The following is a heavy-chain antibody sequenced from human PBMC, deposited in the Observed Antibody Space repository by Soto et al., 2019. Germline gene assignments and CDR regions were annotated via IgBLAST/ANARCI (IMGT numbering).Heavy chain of an antibody. V-gene: IGHV4-59*08. D-gene: IGHD2-15*01. J-gene: IGHJ5*02. CDR1: GDSISSYY. CDR3: ARYYCSGGSCPLGFDP. CDR2: IPYTGRN. Sequence: SETLSLTCTVSGDSISSYYWSWFRQPPGKGLEWIGYIPYTGRNNYNPSLKSRVTISVDTSKNQFSLKLSSVTAADTAVYYCARYYCSGGSCPLGFDPWGQGTLVTVS.